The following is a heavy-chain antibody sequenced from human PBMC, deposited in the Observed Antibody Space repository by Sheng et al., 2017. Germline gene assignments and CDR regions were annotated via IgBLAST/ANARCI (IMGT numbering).Heavy chain of an antibody. CDR1: GYSFTSYV. Sequence: QIQLVQSGAEVKKPGASVKVSCKASGYSFTSYVINWVRQAPGQGLEWLGWIRVYNGETDYAQVLQGRVTMTTDTSTTTAYMDLRSLRSDDTAMYYCARVTFNYHGNGYYYSDYWGQGTHVTVSS. CDR3: ARVTFNYHGNGYYYSDY. J-gene: IGHJ4*02. D-gene: IGHD3-22*01. CDR2: IRVYNGET. V-gene: IGHV1-18*01.